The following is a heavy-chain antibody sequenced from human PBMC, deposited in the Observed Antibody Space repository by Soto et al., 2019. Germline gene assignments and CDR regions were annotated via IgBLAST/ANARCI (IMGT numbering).Heavy chain of an antibody. V-gene: IGHV3-33*01. Sequence: VGSLRLSCATSGFIFTSYGMHWVRQAPGKGLEWVAHIWYDGSKKYYADSVRGRFTISRDDSKNTVDLQVNSLRGDDTAVYYCARSDGGNSEGRGDRFDYWGQGTLVTVSS. CDR1: GFIFTSYG. D-gene: IGHD3-16*01. CDR3: ARSDGGNSEGRGDRFDY. CDR2: IWYDGSKK. J-gene: IGHJ4*02.